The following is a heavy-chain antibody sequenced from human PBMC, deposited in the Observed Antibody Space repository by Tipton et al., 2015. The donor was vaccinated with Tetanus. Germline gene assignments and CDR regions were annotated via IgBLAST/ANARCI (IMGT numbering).Heavy chain of an antibody. D-gene: IGHD4/OR15-4a*01. CDR1: GGSISSGGYY. J-gene: IGHJ5*02. Sequence: TLSLTCSVSGGSISSGGYYWSWIRQHPGKGLEWIGHIYFSGSAFYNPSLRNRLSMSVDPSKNNFSLRLSSVTAADSAVYYCASLDYAASGYIIRFGPWGQGTLVSVS. CDR3: ASLDYAASGYIIRFGP. CDR2: IYFSGSA. V-gene: IGHV4-31*03.